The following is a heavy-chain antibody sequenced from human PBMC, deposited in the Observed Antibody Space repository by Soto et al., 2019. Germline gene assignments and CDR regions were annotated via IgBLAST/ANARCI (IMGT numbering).Heavy chain of an antibody. CDR2: ISAYNGNT. V-gene: IGHV1-18*04. D-gene: IGHD1-1*01. CDR1: GYPFTSYG. Sequence: XSVKVSCNASGYPFTSYGISWVRQAPGQGLEWMGWISAYNGNTNYAQKLQGRVTMTTDTSTSTAYMELRSLRSDDTAVYYCARARTAETLGEPWGQGTLVTVSS. J-gene: IGHJ5*02. CDR3: ARARTAETLGEP.